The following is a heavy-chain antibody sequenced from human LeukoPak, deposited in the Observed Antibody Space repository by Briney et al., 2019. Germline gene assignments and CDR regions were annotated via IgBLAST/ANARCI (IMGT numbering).Heavy chain of an antibody. Sequence: SETLSLTCTVSGGYISTSNYYWGWIRQSPGKGLEWIGNIYYSGSTYYNPSLKSRVSLSIDTSMNQFSLKVNSLTVADTAVYYCARFFYYDASRPHFWGQGTLVAVSS. CDR2: IYYSGST. CDR3: ARFFYYDASRPHF. D-gene: IGHD3-16*01. CDR1: GGYISTSNYY. V-gene: IGHV4-39*01. J-gene: IGHJ4*02.